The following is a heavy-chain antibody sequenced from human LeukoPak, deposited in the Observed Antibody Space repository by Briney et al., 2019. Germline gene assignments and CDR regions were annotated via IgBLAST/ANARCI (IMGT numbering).Heavy chain of an antibody. CDR2: IYYSGST. J-gene: IGHJ4*02. Sequence: SETLSLTCTVSGGSISSSSYYWGWIRQPPGKGLEWIGSIYYSGSTYYNPSLKSRVTISVDTSKNQFSLKLSSVTAADTAVYYCARAEGCSSTSCSFDYWGQGTLVTVSS. D-gene: IGHD2-2*01. CDR1: GGSISSSSYY. CDR3: ARAEGCSSTSCSFDY. V-gene: IGHV4-39*07.